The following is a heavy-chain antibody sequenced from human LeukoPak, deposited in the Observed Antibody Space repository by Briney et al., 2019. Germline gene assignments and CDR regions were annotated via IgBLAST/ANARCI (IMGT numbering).Heavy chain of an antibody. CDR1: GYTFTSYG. CDR3: ARDRPRVTIFGVVITPDYYYYGMDV. CDR2: ISAYNGNT. D-gene: IGHD3-3*01. Sequence: ASVKVSCKASGYTFTSYGISWVRQAPGQGLEWMGWISAYNGNTNYAQKPQGRVTMTTDTSTSTAYMELRSLRSDDTAVYYCARDRPRVTIFGVVITPDYYYYGMDVWGQGTTVTVSS. J-gene: IGHJ6*02. V-gene: IGHV1-18*01.